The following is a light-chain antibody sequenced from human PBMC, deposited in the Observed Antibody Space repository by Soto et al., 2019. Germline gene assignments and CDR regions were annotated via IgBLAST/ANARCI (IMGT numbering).Light chain of an antibody. CDR3: SSFTGSDNP. J-gene: IGLJ2*01. V-gene: IGLV1-40*01. CDR1: SSNIGAGYD. CDR2: GNS. Sequence: QSVLTQPPSVSGAPGQRVTISCTGSSSNIGAGYDVHWYQQLPGTAPKLLIYGNSNRPSGVPDRFSGSKSGTSASLTVSGLQLEDEADYYCSSFTGSDNPFGGGTKLTVL.